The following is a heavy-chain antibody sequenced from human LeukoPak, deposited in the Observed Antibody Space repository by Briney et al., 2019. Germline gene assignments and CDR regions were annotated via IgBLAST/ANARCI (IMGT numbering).Heavy chain of an antibody. CDR2: IYYSGST. D-gene: IGHD5-18*01. Sequence: PSETLSLTCTVSGGSISSGGYYWSWIRQHPGKGLEWIGYIYYSGSTYYNPSLKSRVTISVDTSKNQFSLKLSSVTAADTAVYYCARGGYSYGHRFYFDYWGQGTLVTVSS. CDR3: ARGGYSYGHRFYFDY. V-gene: IGHV4-31*03. J-gene: IGHJ4*02. CDR1: GGSISSGGYY.